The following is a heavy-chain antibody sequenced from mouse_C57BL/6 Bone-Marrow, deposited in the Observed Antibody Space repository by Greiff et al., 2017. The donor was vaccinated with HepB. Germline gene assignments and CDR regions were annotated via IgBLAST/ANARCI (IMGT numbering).Heavy chain of an antibody. D-gene: IGHD1-1*01. CDR1: GYTFTSYW. CDR2: IDPNSGGT. Sequence: VQLQQPGAELVKPGASVKLSCKASGYTFTSYWMHWVKQRPGRGLAWIGRIDPNSGGTKYNEKFKSKATLPVDKPSRPAYMQLSSLTSEDAAVYYCARGYGSSAEFAYWGQGTLVTGSA. CDR3: ARGYGSSAEFAY. J-gene: IGHJ3*01. V-gene: IGHV1-72*01.